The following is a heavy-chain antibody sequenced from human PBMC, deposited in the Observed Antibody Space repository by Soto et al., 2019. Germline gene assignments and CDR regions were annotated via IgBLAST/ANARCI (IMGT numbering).Heavy chain of an antibody. D-gene: IGHD3-3*01. CDR2: INHSGST. Sequence: TSETLSLTCAVYGGSFSGYYWSWIRQPPGKGLEWIGEINHSGSTNYNPSLKSRVTISVDTSKNQFSLKLSSVTAADTAVYYCARKYYDFWSGYYGGWFDPWGQGTLVTVSS. J-gene: IGHJ5*02. CDR1: GGSFSGYY. V-gene: IGHV4-34*01. CDR3: ARKYYDFWSGYYGGWFDP.